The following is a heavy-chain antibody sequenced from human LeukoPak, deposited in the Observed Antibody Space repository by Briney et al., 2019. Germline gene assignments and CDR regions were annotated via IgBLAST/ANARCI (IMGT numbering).Heavy chain of an antibody. CDR3: ARDRYYYDSSGYKYMDV. D-gene: IGHD3-22*01. Sequence: SETLSLTCTVSGYSISSGYYWGWIRQPPGKTLEWIGSIYSSGSTYYNPSLKSRVIIIIDTPKNHFSLTLSSVTAADTAVYYCARDRYYYDSSGYKYMDVWGKGTTVTVSS. V-gene: IGHV4-38-2*02. J-gene: IGHJ6*03. CDR1: GYSISSGYY. CDR2: IYSSGST.